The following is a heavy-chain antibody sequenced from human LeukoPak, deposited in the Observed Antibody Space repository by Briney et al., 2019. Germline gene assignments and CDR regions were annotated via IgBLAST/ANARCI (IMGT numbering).Heavy chain of an antibody. D-gene: IGHD4-17*01. J-gene: IGHJ3*02. CDR1: GFTFRSYT. V-gene: IGHV3-21*01. Sequence: GGSLRLSCAASGFTFRSYTMNWVRQAPGKGLEWVSSIGSSSSYMYYADSVKGRFTISRDNAKNSLYLQMNSLRAEDTAVYYCARVGYGDYGDAFDIWGQGTMVTVSS. CDR3: ARVGYGDYGDAFDI. CDR2: IGSSSSYM.